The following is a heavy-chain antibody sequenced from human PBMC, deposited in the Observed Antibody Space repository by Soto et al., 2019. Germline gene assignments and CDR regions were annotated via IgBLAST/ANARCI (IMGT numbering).Heavy chain of an antibody. J-gene: IGHJ4*02. V-gene: IGHV3-30*04. D-gene: IGHD4-17*01. CDR3: PRGSTNYYGGNYFDY. CDR2: ISYDGSNK. Sequence: GGSLRLSCAASGFTFSSYAMHWVRQAPGKGLEWVAVISYDGSNKYYADSVKGRFTISRDNSKNTLYLQMNSLRAEDTAVYDCPRGSTNYYGGNYFDYWGQGTLVTVSS. CDR1: GFTFSSYA.